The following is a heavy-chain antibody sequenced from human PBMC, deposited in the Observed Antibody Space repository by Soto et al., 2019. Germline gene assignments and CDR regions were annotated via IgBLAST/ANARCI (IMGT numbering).Heavy chain of an antibody. CDR1: GGSFSSSSYY. D-gene: IGHD5-18*01. Sequence: QLQLQESGPGLVKPSETLSLTCTVSGGSFSSSSYYWGWIRQPPGKGLQWIGRIYYSGSTYYNPSIKRRIAISVDTYKYQFSLKLSSVTAADTAVYYCARHVGGYSYVYSVYYYGMGVWGQGTTVTVSS. V-gene: IGHV4-39*01. J-gene: IGHJ6*02. CDR2: IYYSGST. CDR3: ARHVGGYSYVYSVYYYGMGV.